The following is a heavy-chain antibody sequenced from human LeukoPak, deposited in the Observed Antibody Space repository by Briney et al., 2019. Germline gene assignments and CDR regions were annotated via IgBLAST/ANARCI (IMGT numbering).Heavy chain of an antibody. CDR1: GGSLSSYY. CDR3: ARGHYCSGGSCYYRPYYYYYMDV. D-gene: IGHD2-15*01. CDR2: IYYSGST. V-gene: IGHV4-59*01. Sequence: PSETLSLTCTVSGGSLSSYYWSWIRQPPGKGLEWIGYIYYSGSTNYNPSLKSRVTISVDTSKNQFSLKLSSVTAADTAVYYCARGHYCSGGSCYYRPYYYYYMDVWGKGTTVTVSS. J-gene: IGHJ6*03.